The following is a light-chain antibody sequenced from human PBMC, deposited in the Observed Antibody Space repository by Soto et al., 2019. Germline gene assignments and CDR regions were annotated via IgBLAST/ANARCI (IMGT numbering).Light chain of an antibody. J-gene: IGLJ1*01. CDR2: DVS. CDR3: CSYVGGYSYV. V-gene: IGLV2-11*01. CDR1: SSDVGDYNS. Sequence: QSALTQPRSVSGSPGQSVTVSCIGTSSDVGDYNSVSWYQQHPGKAPKLMIYDVSKRPSGVPDRFSGSKSGNTASLTISGLQAEDEADYYCCSYVGGYSYVXGIGTKVTVL.